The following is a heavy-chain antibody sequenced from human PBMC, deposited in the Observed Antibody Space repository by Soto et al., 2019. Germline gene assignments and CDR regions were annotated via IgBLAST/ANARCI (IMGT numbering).Heavy chain of an antibody. V-gene: IGHV4-34*01. Sequence: PSETLSLTCAVYGGSFSGYYWSWIRQPPGKGLEWIGEINHSGSTNYNPSLKSRVTISVDTSKNQFSLKLSSVTAADTAVCYCARSHEDMVRGAHGAFDIWGQGTMVTVSS. J-gene: IGHJ3*02. CDR2: INHSGST. CDR3: ARSHEDMVRGAHGAFDI. D-gene: IGHD3-10*01. CDR1: GGSFSGYY.